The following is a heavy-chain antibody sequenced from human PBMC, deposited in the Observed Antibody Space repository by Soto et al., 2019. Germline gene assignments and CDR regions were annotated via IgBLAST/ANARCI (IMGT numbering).Heavy chain of an antibody. CDR2: ISYDGSNK. V-gene: IGHV3-30-3*01. D-gene: IGHD2-2*01. CDR3: AREGLGLVPAAMRYYYYGMDV. J-gene: IGHJ6*02. CDR1: GFTFSSYA. Sequence: LRLSCAASGFTFSSYAMHWVRQATGKGLEWVAVISYDGSNKYYADSVKGRFTISRDNSKNTLYLQMNSLRAEDTAVYYCAREGLGLVPAAMRYYYYGMDVWGQGTTVTVSS.